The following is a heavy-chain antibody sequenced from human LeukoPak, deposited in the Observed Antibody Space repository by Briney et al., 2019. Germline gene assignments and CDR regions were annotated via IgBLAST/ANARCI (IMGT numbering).Heavy chain of an antibody. J-gene: IGHJ4*02. CDR2: ISGDESKK. D-gene: IGHD6-13*01. Sequence: PGGSLRLSCEASGFTFNNYGMHWVRQAPGKGLEWVASISGDESKKDFGDSVKGRFSISRDNSKNTLFLQMNSLRAEDTAVYYCARAGSIIAAAGDYFDYWGQGTLVTVSS. CDR1: GFTFNNYG. CDR3: ARAGSIIAAAGDYFDY. V-gene: IGHV3-30*03.